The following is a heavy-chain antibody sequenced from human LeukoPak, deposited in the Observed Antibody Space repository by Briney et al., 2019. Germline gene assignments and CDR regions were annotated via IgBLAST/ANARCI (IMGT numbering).Heavy chain of an antibody. CDR1: GFTFSNYA. CDR3: ATLISGYYYY. V-gene: IGHV3-23*01. J-gene: IGHJ4*02. Sequence: GGSLRLSCAASGFTFSNYAMSWVRQAPGKGLEWVSAISGSGGSTYYADSVKGRFTISRDNAKNSLYLQMNSLRDEDTAVYYCATLISGYYYYWGQGTLVTVSS. CDR2: ISGSGGST. D-gene: IGHD3-22*01.